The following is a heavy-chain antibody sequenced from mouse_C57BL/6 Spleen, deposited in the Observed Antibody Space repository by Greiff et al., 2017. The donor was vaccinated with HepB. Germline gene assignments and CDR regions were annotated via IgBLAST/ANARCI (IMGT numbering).Heavy chain of an antibody. CDR2: IDPEDGDT. D-gene: IGHD1-1*01. J-gene: IGHJ1*03. V-gene: IGHV14-1*01. CDR3: TTPYYGSSYVGYFDV. Sequence: VQLQQSGAELVRPGASVKLSCTASGFNIKDYYMHWVKQRPEQGLEWIGRIDPEDGDTEYAPKFQGKATMTADTSSNTAYLQLSSLTSEDTAVYYCTTPYYGSSYVGYFDVWGTGTTVTVSS. CDR1: GFNIKDYY.